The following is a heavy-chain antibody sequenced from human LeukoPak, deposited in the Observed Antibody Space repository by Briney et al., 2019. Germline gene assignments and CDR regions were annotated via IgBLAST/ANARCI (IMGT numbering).Heavy chain of an antibody. J-gene: IGHJ5*02. CDR1: GFVLSDYG. CDR3: AKESDSGYHSEGPKT. Sequence: GGSLRLSCTASGFVLSDYGMHWVRQAPGKGLEWVAFVRNDGSNEYYVGSVKGRFTISRDKTKNTLYLQMNSLRAEDTAVYSCAKESDSGYHSEGPKTWGLGTLVTVSS. V-gene: IGHV3-30*02. CDR2: VRNDGSNE. D-gene: IGHD5-12*01.